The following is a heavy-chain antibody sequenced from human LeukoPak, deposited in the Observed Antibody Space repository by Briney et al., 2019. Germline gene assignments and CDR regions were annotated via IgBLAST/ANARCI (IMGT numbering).Heavy chain of an antibody. J-gene: IGHJ6*04. CDR3: ARSMDCSSTSCYGLEGTYYYYGMDV. D-gene: IGHD2-2*01. CDR1: GFTVSSNY. Sequence: PGGSLRLSCAASGFTVSSNYMSWVRQAPGKGLEWVSVIYSGGSTYYADSVKGRFTISRDNSKNTLYLQMNGLRAEDTAVYYCARSMDCSSTSCYGLEGTYYYYGMDVWGKGTTVTVSS. V-gene: IGHV3-53*01. CDR2: IYSGGST.